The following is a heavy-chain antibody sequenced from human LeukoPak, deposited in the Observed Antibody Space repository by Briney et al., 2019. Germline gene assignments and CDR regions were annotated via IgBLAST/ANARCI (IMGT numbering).Heavy chain of an antibody. CDR1: GFTFSTYA. CDR2: ISGSGGST. Sequence: PGGSLRLSCAASGFTFSTYAMSWVRQAPGKGLEWVSSISGSGGSTYYADSVKGRFTISRDNSKNMVYLQVNSLRADDTAVYYCASFHGGMDVWGQGTTVTVSS. V-gene: IGHV3-23*01. J-gene: IGHJ6*02. CDR3: ASFHGGMDV.